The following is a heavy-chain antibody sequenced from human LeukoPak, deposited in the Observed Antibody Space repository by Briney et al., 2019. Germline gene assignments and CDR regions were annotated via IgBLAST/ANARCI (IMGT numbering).Heavy chain of an antibody. CDR2: KYYSGDT. J-gene: IGHJ3*02. CDR3: ARHRLEGDTFDI. V-gene: IGHV4-39*01. D-gene: IGHD3-3*01. Sequence: PSETLSLTCTVSGGSINSSDHYWAWIRQPPGKGLEWIGSKYYSGDTYYSPSLKSRVTISVDTSRNKFALKLNSETAADTAVYFCARHRLEGDTFDIWGQGTKVTVSS. CDR1: GGSINSSDHY.